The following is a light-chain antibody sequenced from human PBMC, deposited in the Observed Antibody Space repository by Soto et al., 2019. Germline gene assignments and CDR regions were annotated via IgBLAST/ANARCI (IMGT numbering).Light chain of an antibody. Sequence: EIVMTQSPATLSVSPGGRATLSCRASESISSTNLGWYQQKPGQAPRLLIYAASSRATGIPVRFSGSGSGTDFTLTISRLEPEDFAVYYCQQYGSSLITFGQGTRLEIK. CDR3: QQYGSSLIT. J-gene: IGKJ5*01. CDR2: AAS. V-gene: IGKV3-20*01. CDR1: ESISSTN.